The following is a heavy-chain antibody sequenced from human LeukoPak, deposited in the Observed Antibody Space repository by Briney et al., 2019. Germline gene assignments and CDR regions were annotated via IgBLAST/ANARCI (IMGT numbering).Heavy chain of an antibody. CDR3: ARDQMGSDAFDI. CDR2: INRDGSST. CDR1: GIIFSNYW. D-gene: IGHD5-24*01. V-gene: IGHV3-74*01. J-gene: IGHJ3*02. Sequence: GGSLRLSCAASGIIFSNYWMHWVRQAPGKGLVWVSRINRDGSSTSYADSVKGRFTISRDNAKNTLYLQMNSLRAEDTAVYYCARDQMGSDAFDIWGQGTMVTVSS.